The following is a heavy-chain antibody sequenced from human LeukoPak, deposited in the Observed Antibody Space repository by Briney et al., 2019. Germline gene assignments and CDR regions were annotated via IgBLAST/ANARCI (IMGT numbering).Heavy chain of an antibody. J-gene: IGHJ4*02. D-gene: IGHD6-19*01. CDR2: ISGGGADT. CDR1: GFTFSGYA. CDR3: EKEHSYRSGPYNFDF. V-gene: IGHV3-23*01. Sequence: GGSLRLSCAASGFTFSGYAMSWVRQAPGKGLEWVSAISGGGADTYYADSVKGRFTISRDNSKNTLYLQMNSLRAEDTALYYCEKEHSYRSGPYNFDFWGQGTLVTVSS.